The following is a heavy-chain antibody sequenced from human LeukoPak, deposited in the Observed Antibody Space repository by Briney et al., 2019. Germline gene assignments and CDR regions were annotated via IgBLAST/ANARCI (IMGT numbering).Heavy chain of an antibody. D-gene: IGHD5-24*01. J-gene: IGHJ4*02. CDR1: GFTFSSYA. V-gene: IGHV3-23*01. CDR3: AKASRRDGYNPPSFDY. Sequence: GGSLRLSCAASGFTFSSYAMSWVRQAPGKGLEWASAISGSGGSTYYADSVKGRFTISRDNAKNSLYLQMNSLRAEDMALYYCAKASRRDGYNPPSFDYWGQGTLVTVSS. CDR2: ISGSGGST.